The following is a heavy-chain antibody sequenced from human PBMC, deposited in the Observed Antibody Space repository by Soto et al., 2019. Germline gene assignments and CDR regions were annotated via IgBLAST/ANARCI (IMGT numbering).Heavy chain of an antibody. CDR2: INPSGGHT. J-gene: IGHJ4*02. V-gene: IGHV1-46*03. D-gene: IGHD2-21*02. CDR1: GYTFTSYG. Sequence: ASVKVSCKASGYTFTSYGISWVRQAPGQGLEWMGTINPSGGHTTYAQKFLGRVTMTRDTSTSTLYMELTSLRSEDTAVYFCARGGHVVVVTAAFDYWGQGTLVTVSS. CDR3: ARGGHVVVVTAAFDY.